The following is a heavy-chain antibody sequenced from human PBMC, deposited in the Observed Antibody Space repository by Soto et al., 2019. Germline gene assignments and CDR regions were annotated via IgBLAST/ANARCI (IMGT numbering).Heavy chain of an antibody. D-gene: IGHD6-19*01. J-gene: IGHJ4*02. CDR2: ISTYNGDT. CDR1: GYTFTSSG. CDR3: ARAVAVPADFDY. Sequence: ASVKVSCKASGYTFTSSGISWLRQTPGQGLEWMGWISTYNGDTNDAPKFQDRVTMTIDRSTSTAYMELSSLRSEDTAVYYCARAVAVPADFDYWGQGTLVTVSS. V-gene: IGHV1-18*01.